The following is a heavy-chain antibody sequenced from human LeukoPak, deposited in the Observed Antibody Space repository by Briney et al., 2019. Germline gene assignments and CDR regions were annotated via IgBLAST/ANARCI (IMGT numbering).Heavy chain of an antibody. J-gene: IGHJ4*02. D-gene: IGHD4-23*01. V-gene: IGHV3-53*01. CDR3: ARAYGGNELDY. CDR2: IYSGGST. Sequence: GGSLRLSCAASGFTFSSYSMNWVRQAPGKGLEWVSVIYSGGSTYYADSVKGRFTISRDNSKNTLYLQMNSLRAEDTAVYYCARAYGGNELDYWGQGTLVTVSS. CDR1: GFTFSSYS.